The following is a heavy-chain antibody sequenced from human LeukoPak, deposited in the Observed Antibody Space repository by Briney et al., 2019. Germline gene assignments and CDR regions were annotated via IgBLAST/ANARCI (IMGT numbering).Heavy chain of an antibody. Sequence: GGSLRLSCAASGFTFSSYGMHWVRQAPGKGLEWVAVIWYDGSNKYYADSVKGRFTISRDNSKNTLYLQMNSLRAEDTAVYYCAKARGGYNFEGQVEFYFDYWGQGTLVTVSS. J-gene: IGHJ4*02. CDR2: IWYDGSNK. V-gene: IGHV3-33*06. D-gene: IGHD5-24*01. CDR3: AKARGGYNFEGQVEFYFDY. CDR1: GFTFSSYG.